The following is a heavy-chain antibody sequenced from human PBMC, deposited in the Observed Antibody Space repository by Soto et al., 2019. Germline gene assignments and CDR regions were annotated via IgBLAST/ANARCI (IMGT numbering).Heavy chain of an antibody. D-gene: IGHD3-22*01. J-gene: IGHJ4*02. CDR2: IYHSGGT. V-gene: IGHV4-30-2*01. Sequence: QLQLQESGSGLVKPSQTLSLTCVVSGDSISSGGYSWNWIRQPPGKGLEWIGHIYHSGGTLYNPSLVSRVTISVDKSKNQFSLRLTSVTAADTAVYYCARDSLSGYYFDYWGQGTLVTVSS. CDR1: GDSISSGGYS. CDR3: ARDSLSGYYFDY.